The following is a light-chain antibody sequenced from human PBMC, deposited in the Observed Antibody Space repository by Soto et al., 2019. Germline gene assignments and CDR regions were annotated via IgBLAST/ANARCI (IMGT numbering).Light chain of an antibody. CDR3: QPYNSDPWT. CDR2: DAS. CDR1: QTIRRW. J-gene: IGKJ1*01. Sequence: DIEMTQSPSTLSASVGDRLTITCRASQTIRRWLAWYQQRPGKAPKVLIYDASTLESGVPARFSGSGSETEFTLTIRSLQPADSETYYCQPYNSDPWTFGQGTKVEIK. V-gene: IGKV1-5*01.